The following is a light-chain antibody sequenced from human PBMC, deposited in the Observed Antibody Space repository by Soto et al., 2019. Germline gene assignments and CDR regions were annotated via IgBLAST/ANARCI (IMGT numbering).Light chain of an antibody. J-gene: IGKJ1*01. CDR2: GAS. CDR1: LSVDSN. CDR3: QQYNNWPLT. Sequence: TQSPSTLSVYPGERATLSCRASLSVDSNLAWYQQKIGQAPRLLIYGASTRATGIPARFSGSGSGTEFTLTISSLQSEDFVVYYCQQYNNWPLTVGQGTKVDI. V-gene: IGKV3-15*01.